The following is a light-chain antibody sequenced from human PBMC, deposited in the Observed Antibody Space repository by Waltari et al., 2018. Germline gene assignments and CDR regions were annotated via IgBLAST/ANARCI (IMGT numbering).Light chain of an antibody. CDR2: KAS. V-gene: IGKV1-5*03. CDR3: QQYKSPTWT. CDR1: QSIRGW. Sequence: DIQMTQSPSTLSAFVGDRVTITCRASQSIRGWLAWYQQKPGKAPNLLIFKASTLERGVPSRFSGSGSGTEFTLTINSLQPDDFATYYCQQYKSPTWTFGQGTKVEIK. J-gene: IGKJ1*01.